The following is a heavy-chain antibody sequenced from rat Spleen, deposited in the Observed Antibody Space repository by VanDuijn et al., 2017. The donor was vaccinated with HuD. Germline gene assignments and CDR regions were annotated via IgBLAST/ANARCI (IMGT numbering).Heavy chain of an antibody. CDR2: INSAGNT. CDR3: ARSDGTHYYLPFIY. D-gene: IGHD1-12*02. CDR1: VYSITSSYR. J-gene: IGHJ3*01. V-gene: IGHV3-3*01. Sequence: QLQESGPGLVKPSQSLSLTCSVTVYSITSSYRWNWIRKFPGNKLEWMGYINSAGNTLYNPSLKSRISITRDTSKNQFFLQVNSVTTEDTATYYCARSDGTHYYLPFIYWGQGTQVTVSS.